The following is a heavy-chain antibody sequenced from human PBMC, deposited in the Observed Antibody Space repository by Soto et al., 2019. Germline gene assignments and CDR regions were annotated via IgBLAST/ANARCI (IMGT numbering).Heavy chain of an antibody. Sequence: PSDTLSLTCAVYGGSFSGYYWSWIRQPPGKGLEWIGEINHSGSTNYNPSLKSRVTISVDTSKNQFSLKLSSVTAADTAVYYCARAPGNYYDSIGWGQGTLVTVSS. J-gene: IGHJ4*02. CDR1: GGSFSGYY. CDR2: INHSGST. CDR3: ARAPGNYYDSIG. V-gene: IGHV4-34*01. D-gene: IGHD3-22*01.